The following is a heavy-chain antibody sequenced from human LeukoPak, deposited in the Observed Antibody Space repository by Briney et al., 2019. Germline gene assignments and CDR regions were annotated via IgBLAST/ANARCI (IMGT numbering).Heavy chain of an antibody. CDR1: GFTFSSYG. CDR3: ARSSYSSGWYAPLDY. Sequence: GGSLRLSCAASGFTFSSYGMHWVRQAPGKGLEWVAVISYDGSNKYYADSVKGRFTISRDNSKNTLYLQMNSLRAEDTAVYYCARSSYSSGWYAPLDYWGQEPWSPSPQ. CDR2: ISYDGSNK. V-gene: IGHV3-30*03. D-gene: IGHD6-19*01. J-gene: IGHJ4*01.